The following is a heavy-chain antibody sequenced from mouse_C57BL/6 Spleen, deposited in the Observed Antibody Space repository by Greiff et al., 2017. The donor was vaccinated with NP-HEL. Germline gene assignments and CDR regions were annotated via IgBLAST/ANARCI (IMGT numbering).Heavy chain of an antibody. J-gene: IGHJ3*01. CDR1: GYTFTSYW. CDR3: ARRTNYGSSFWFAY. D-gene: IGHD1-1*01. CDR2: IDPSDSYT. V-gene: IGHV1-50*01. Sequence: VQLQQPGAELVKPGASVKLSCKASGYTFTSYWMQWVKQRPGQGLEWIGEIDPSDSYTNYNQKFKGKATLTVDTSSSTSYMQLSSLTSEDSAVYYCARRTNYGSSFWFAYWGQGTLVTVSA.